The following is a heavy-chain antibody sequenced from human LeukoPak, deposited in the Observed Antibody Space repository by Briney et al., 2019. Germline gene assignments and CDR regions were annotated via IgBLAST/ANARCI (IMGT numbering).Heavy chain of an antibody. J-gene: IGHJ4*02. CDR3: AKDPGPTGTTYYFDY. Sequence: GGSLRLSCAASGFTFSSYGMSWVRQAPGKGLEWVSAISGSGGSTYYADSVKGRFTISRDNSKNTLYLQMNSLRAEDTAVYYCAKDPGPTGTTYYFDYWGQGTLVTVSS. CDR1: GFTFSSYG. V-gene: IGHV3-23*01. D-gene: IGHD1-1*01. CDR2: ISGSGGST.